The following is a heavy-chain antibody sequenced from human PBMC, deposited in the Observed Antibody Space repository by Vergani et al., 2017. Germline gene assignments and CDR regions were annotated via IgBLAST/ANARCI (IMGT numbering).Heavy chain of an antibody. CDR2: IYSSGST. CDR1: GDSIRSGNYY. V-gene: IGHV4-61*02. J-gene: IGHJ3*02. CDR3: ARGSCLIAFDN. Sequence: QVQLQESGPGLLKPSQTLSLTCSVAGDSIRSGNYYWNWIRQPAGKGLEWMRRIYSSGSTSYNPSIKSRITMSLDTSKNQFSLSLSSVTAADTPVYYCARGSCLIAFDNLGQGKVVTVS. D-gene: IGHD1-26*01.